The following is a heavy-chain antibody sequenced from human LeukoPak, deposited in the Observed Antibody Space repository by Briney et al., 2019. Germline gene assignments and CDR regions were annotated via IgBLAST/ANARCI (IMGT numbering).Heavy chain of an antibody. Sequence: EGSLRLSCAASGFTFSYYEMNWVRQAPGKGLEWISFISHSGTIPYYADSVKGRFTISRDNAKNSLYLQMSSLRAEDTALYYCTKNGFYAFDYWGQGALVTVSS. V-gene: IGHV3-48*03. CDR3: TKNGFYAFDY. J-gene: IGHJ4*02. CDR1: GFTFSYYE. CDR2: ISHSGTIP. D-gene: IGHD3-16*01.